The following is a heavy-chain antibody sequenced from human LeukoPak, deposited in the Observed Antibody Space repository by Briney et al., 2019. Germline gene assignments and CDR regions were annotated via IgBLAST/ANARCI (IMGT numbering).Heavy chain of an antibody. J-gene: IGHJ4*02. V-gene: IGHV4-30-2*01. D-gene: IGHD5-12*01. CDR2: IYHSGST. CDR3: ARYSGYDYASHFDY. Sequence: SESLSLTCTVSGGSISSGGYYWSWIRQPPGKGLEWIGYIYHSGSTYYNPSLKSRVTISVDRSKNQFSLKLSSVTAADTAVYYCARYSGYDYASHFDYWGQGTLVTVSS. CDR1: GGSISSGGYY.